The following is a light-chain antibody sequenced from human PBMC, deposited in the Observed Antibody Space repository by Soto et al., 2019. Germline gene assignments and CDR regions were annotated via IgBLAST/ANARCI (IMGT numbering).Light chain of an antibody. CDR1: QDIRNY. CDR3: LQDRSHFWT. V-gene: IGKV1-6*01. Sequence: AIQVTQSPTSLSASVGDRVTITCRSSQDIRNYLGWYQQKPGKAPQLLIYGASSLQRGVSSRFSGSGFGTDFTLTISSLQPEDSATYYCLQDRSHFWTFGQGTKVAIK. J-gene: IGKJ1*01. CDR2: GAS.